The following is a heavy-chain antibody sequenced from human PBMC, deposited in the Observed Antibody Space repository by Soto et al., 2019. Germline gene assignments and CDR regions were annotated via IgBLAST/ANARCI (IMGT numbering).Heavy chain of an antibody. J-gene: IGHJ6*02. CDR2: IIPMFGTA. CDR1: GGTFSSYA. D-gene: IGHD7-27*01. Sequence: QVQLVQSGAEVKKPGSSVKVSCKASGGTFSSYAISWVRQAPGQGLEWMGGIIPMFGTADYAQKFQGRVTLTADESTRTAYMELSSLRSEDTAVYYCAAHFHWGPYNSYYGMDVWGQGTTVTVSS. V-gene: IGHV1-69*12. CDR3: AAHFHWGPYNSYYGMDV.